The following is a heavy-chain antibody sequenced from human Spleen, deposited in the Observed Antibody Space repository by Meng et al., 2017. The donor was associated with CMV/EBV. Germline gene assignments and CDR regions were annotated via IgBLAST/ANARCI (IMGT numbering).Heavy chain of an antibody. CDR2: ITPIFGTA. CDR3: ARAHEYCSSTSCYIDWFDP. V-gene: IGHV1-69*05. D-gene: IGHD2-2*02. Sequence: FSSYAISWVRQAPGQGLEWMGGITPIFGTANYAQKFQGRVTITTDESTSTAYMELSSLRSEDTAVYYCARAHEYCSSTSCYIDWFDPWGQGTLVTVSS. CDR1: FSSYA. J-gene: IGHJ5*02.